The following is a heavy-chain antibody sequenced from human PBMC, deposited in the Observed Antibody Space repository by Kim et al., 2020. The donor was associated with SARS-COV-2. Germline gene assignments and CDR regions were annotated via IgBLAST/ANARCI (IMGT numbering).Heavy chain of an antibody. V-gene: IGHV3-49*04. CDR3: TRVSGWSHYYYGMDV. D-gene: IGHD6-19*01. CDR1: GFTFSDYG. Sequence: GGSLRLSCTASGFTFSDYGMSWVRQAPGKRLEWVGFIRSYTYGGATAYAGSVKGRFTISRDDSQSIAYLQMNSLKTEDTAVYYCTRVSGWSHYYYGMDVWGQGTTVTVSS. CDR2: IRSYTYGGAT. J-gene: IGHJ6*02.